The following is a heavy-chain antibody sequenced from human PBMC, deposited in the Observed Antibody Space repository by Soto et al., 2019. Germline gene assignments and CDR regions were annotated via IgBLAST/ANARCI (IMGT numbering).Heavy chain of an antibody. CDR2: IIPILGIA. CDR3: ARVGIAAAGYLDAFDI. Sequence: GASVKVSCKASGGTFSSYTISWVRRAPGQGLEWMGRIIPILGIANYAQKFQGRVTITADKSTSTAYMELSSLRSEDTAVYYCARVGIAAAGYLDAFDIWGQGTMVTVSS. V-gene: IGHV1-69*02. J-gene: IGHJ3*02. D-gene: IGHD6-13*01. CDR1: GGTFSSYT.